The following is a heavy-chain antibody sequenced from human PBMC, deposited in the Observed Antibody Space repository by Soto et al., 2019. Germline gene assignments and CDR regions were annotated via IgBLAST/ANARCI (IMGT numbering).Heavy chain of an antibody. J-gene: IGHJ6*02. Sequence: SETLSLTCAVSGGSISSGGYSWNWIRQPPGKGLEWIGYIYHSGSTLYNPSLKSRVTISVDKSKNQFSLKLSSVTAADTALYYCARFSGSYYYAMDVWGQGSTVTAP. CDR3: ARFSGSYYYAMDV. V-gene: IGHV4-30-2*01. D-gene: IGHD6-19*01. CDR2: IYHSGST. CDR1: GGSISSGGYS.